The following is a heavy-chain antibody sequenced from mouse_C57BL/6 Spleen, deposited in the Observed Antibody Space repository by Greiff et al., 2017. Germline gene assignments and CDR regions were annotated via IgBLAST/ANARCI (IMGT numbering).Heavy chain of an antibody. CDR2: INPGSGGT. V-gene: IGHV1-54*01. D-gene: IGHD1-1*01. CDR1: GYAFTNYL. Sequence: QVHVKQSGAELVRPGTSVKVSCKASGYAFTNYLIEWVKQRPGQGLEWIGVINPGSGGTNYNEKFKGKATLTADKSSSNAYMQLSSLTSEDSAVEYWARHITTVVNYAMDYWGQGTSVTVSS. J-gene: IGHJ4*01. CDR3: ARHITTVVNYAMDY.